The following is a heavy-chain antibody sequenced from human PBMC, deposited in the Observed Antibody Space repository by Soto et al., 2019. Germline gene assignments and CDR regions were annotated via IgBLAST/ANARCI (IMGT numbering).Heavy chain of an antibody. V-gene: IGHV4-59*01. CDR2: IYYSGST. Sequence: QVQLQESGPGLVKPSETLSLTCSVSGGSITHYYWSWIRQSPGKGLEWIGYIYYSGSTTYNPSLKTRVTISVDTSKNQFSLKLTSMTAADTAVYYCARVSRVSRYYFEFWGQGILVTVSS. CDR3: ARVSRVSRYYFEF. J-gene: IGHJ4*02. CDR1: GGSITHYY.